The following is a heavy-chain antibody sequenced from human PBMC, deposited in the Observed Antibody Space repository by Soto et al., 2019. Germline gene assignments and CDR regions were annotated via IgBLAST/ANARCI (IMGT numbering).Heavy chain of an antibody. D-gene: IGHD6-19*01. Sequence: SETLSLTCAVYGGSFSGYYLSWIRQPPGKGLEWIGEINHSGSTNYNPSLKSRVTISVDTSKNQFSLKLSSVTAADTAVYYCAREGIAVAAYDAFDIWGQGTMVTVSS. J-gene: IGHJ3*02. V-gene: IGHV4-34*01. CDR3: AREGIAVAAYDAFDI. CDR1: GGSFSGYY. CDR2: INHSGST.